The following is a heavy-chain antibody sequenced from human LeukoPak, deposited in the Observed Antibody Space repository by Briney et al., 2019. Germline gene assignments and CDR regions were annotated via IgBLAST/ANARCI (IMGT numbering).Heavy chain of an antibody. D-gene: IGHD1-14*01. CDR1: GFTFSSYA. CDR3: AKETADWPRNRMFDF. J-gene: IGHJ4*02. CDR2: ISRSAETT. V-gene: IGHV3-23*01. Sequence: GSLSLSCAASGFTFSSYAMSWVRPAPGKGLEWVSGISRSAETTHYADSVKGRFTISRDNSRNSLFLQMSSLRAEDTALYYCAKETADWPRNRMFDFWGQGTPVTVSP.